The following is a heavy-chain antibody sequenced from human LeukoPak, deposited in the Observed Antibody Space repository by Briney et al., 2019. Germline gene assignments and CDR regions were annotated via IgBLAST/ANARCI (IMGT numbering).Heavy chain of an antibody. CDR3: ARVNRDCSGGSCYSRLGYWYFDL. CDR1: GFTFSSYA. V-gene: IGHV3-23*01. Sequence: GGSLRLSCAASGFTFSSYAMSWVRQAPGKGLEWVSAISGSGGSTYYADSVKGRFTISRDNAKNTLYLQMNSLRAEDTAVYYCARVNRDCSGGSCYSRLGYWYFDLWGRGTLVTVSS. D-gene: IGHD2-15*01. J-gene: IGHJ2*01. CDR2: ISGSGGST.